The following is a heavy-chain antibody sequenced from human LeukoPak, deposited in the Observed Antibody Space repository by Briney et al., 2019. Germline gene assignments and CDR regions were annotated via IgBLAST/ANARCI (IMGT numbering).Heavy chain of an antibody. CDR3: ASGFKYYYDSSGYLLDY. Sequence: SETLSLTCTVSGGSISSSSYYWGWIRQPPGKGLEWIGSIYYSGSTYYNPSLKSRVTISVDTSKNQFSLKLSSVTAADTAVYYCASGFKYYYDSSGYLLDYWGQGTLVTVSS. J-gene: IGHJ4*02. D-gene: IGHD3-22*01. CDR1: GGSISSSSYY. V-gene: IGHV4-39*07. CDR2: IYYSGST.